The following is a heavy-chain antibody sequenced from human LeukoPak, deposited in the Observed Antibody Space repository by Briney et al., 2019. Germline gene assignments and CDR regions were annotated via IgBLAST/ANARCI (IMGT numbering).Heavy chain of an antibody. CDR2: IYYSGST. Sequence: SETLSLTCTVSGGSISSGGYYWSWIRQHPGKGLEWIGYIYYSGSTYYNPSLKGRVTISVDTSKNQFSLKLSSVTAADTAVYYCARAPGYYDSSGYYWPGAFDIWGQGTMVTVSS. V-gene: IGHV4-31*03. J-gene: IGHJ3*02. D-gene: IGHD3-22*01. CDR3: ARAPGYYDSSGYYWPGAFDI. CDR1: GGSISSGGYY.